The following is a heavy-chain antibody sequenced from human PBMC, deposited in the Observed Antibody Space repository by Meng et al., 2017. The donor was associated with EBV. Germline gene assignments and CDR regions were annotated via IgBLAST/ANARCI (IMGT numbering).Heavy chain of an antibody. V-gene: IGHV1-69*06. Sequence: QGQVRQSGAEVKKPGSPVKVPCKASGGTFSSYAISWVRQAPGQGLGWMGGIIPIFGTANYAQKFQGRVTITADKSTSTAYMELSSLRSEDTAVYYCARAEIAAAGRLDYWGQGTLVTVSS. D-gene: IGHD6-13*01. J-gene: IGHJ4*02. CDR1: GGTFSSYA. CDR2: IIPIFGTA. CDR3: ARAEIAAAGRLDY.